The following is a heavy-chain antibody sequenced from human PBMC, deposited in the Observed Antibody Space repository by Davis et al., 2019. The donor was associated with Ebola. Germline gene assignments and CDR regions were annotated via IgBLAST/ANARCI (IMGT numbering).Heavy chain of an antibody. CDR2: ISSSSSYT. J-gene: IGHJ3*02. CDR3: ARRSPADAFDI. CDR1: GFTFSDYY. Sequence: PGGSLRLSCAASGFTFSDYYMSWIRQAPGKGLEWVSYISSSSSYTNYADSVKGRFTISRDNAKNSLYLQMNSLRAEDTAVYYCARRSPADAFDIWGQGTMVTVSS. V-gene: IGHV3-11*06.